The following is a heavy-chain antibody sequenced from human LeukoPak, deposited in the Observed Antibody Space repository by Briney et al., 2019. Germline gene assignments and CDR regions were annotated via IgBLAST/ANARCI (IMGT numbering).Heavy chain of an antibody. J-gene: IGHJ4*02. CDR2: IYYSGST. V-gene: IGHV4-39*01. CDR1: GGSISSSSYY. D-gene: IGHD6-19*01. CDR3: ARGRQWLVRTKGYFDY. Sequence: PSETLSLTCTVSGGSISSSSYYWGWIRQPPGKGLEWIGSIYYSGSTYYNPSLKSRVTISVDTSKNQFSLKLSSVTAADTAVYYCARGRQWLVRTKGYFDYWGQGTLVTVSS.